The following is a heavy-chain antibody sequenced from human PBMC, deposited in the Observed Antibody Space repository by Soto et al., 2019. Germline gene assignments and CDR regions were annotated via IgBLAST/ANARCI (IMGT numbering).Heavy chain of an antibody. Sequence: LRLSCAASGFTFSSYSMNWVRQAPGKGLEWVSSISSSSSYIYYADSVKGRFTISRDNSKGTLYLQMSSLRPEDTAVYYCVKDRWVDYWGQGALVTVSS. CDR2: ISSSSSYI. D-gene: IGHD1-26*01. CDR3: VKDRWVDY. J-gene: IGHJ4*02. CDR1: GFTFSSYS. V-gene: IGHV3-21*01.